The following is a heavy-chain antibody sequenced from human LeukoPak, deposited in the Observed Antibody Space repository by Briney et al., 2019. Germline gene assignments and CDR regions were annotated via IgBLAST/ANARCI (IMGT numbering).Heavy chain of an antibody. CDR1: GFTFNTFA. D-gene: IGHD1-26*01. CDR3: ARESHEGATRAYNWFDP. V-gene: IGHV3-30-3*01. Sequence: GGSLRLTCAATGFTFNTFAMHWVRQAPGKGLEWLGLISYDGDKQIYPASVKGRFSFSRDNSNNTLYLQMNNLRPEDTALYYCARESHEGATRAYNWFDPWGQGTLVSVSS. CDR2: ISYDGDKQ. J-gene: IGHJ5*02.